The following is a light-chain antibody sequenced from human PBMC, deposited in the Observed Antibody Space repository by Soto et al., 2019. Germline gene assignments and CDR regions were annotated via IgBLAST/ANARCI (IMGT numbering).Light chain of an antibody. V-gene: IGLV4-60*02. J-gene: IGLJ3*02. CDR2: LEGSGSY. CDR3: ETWDSNTRV. Sequence: QPVLTQSSSASASLGSSVKLTCTLSSGHSSYIIAWHQQQPGKAPRYLMKLEGSGSYNKGSGVPDRFSGSSSGADRYLTISNLQFEDEADYYCETWDSNTRVFGGGTEPTVL. CDR1: SGHSSYI.